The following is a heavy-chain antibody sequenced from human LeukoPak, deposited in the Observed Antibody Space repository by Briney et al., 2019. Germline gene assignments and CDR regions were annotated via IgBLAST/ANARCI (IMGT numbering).Heavy chain of an antibody. CDR3: ARAAHIVVVTAYRAWFDP. CDR1: GYTFTGYY. J-gene: IGHJ5*02. D-gene: IGHD2-21*02. Sequence: ASVKVSCKASGYTFTGYYMHWVRQAPGQGLEWMGWINPNSGGTNYAQKFQGRVTMTRDTSISTAYMELSRLRSDDTAVYYCARAAHIVVVTAYRAWFDPWGQGTLVTVSS. V-gene: IGHV1-2*02. CDR2: INPNSGGT.